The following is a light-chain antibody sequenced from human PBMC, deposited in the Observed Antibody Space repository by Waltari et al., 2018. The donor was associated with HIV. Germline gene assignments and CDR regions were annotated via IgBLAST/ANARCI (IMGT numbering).Light chain of an antibody. CDR2: GVS. V-gene: IGLV2-14*01. CDR3: KSSTTRSTPCV. J-gene: IGLJ1*01. CDR1: NTNIGGHTS. Sequence: QSALTQPASVSGSPGQSITISCTGTNTNIGGHTSVAWYQQHPGNAPKLIICGVSNRPAGVSCCCSGPQSGNTASLTISGLQAEDEADYYCKSSTTRSTPCVSGSATKVTVL.